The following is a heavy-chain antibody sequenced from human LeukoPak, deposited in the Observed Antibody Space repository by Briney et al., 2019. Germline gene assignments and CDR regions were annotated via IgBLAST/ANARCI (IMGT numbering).Heavy chain of an antibody. D-gene: IGHD6-6*01. V-gene: IGHV1-2*02. CDR2: INPNSGGT. CDR1: GYTFTGYY. J-gene: IGHJ3*02. Sequence: GASVKVSCKASGYTFTGYYMHWVRQAPGQGLEWMGWINPNSGGTNYARKFQGRVTMTRDTSISTAYMELSRLRSDDTAVYYCARIRTYSSSAYDAFDIWGQGTMVTVSS. CDR3: ARIRTYSSSAYDAFDI.